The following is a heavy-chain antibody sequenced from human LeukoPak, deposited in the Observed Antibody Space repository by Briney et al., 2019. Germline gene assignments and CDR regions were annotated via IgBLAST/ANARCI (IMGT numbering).Heavy chain of an antibody. CDR3: ARDTMTTVALDY. CDR1: GGSFSGYY. Sequence: SETLSLTCAVYGGSFSGYYWSWIRQPPGKGLEWIGEINHSGSTNYNPSLKSRVTISVDTSKNQFFLKLSSVTAADTAVYYCARDTMTTVALDYWGQGTLVTVSS. J-gene: IGHJ4*02. CDR2: INHSGST. V-gene: IGHV4-34*01. D-gene: IGHD4-11*01.